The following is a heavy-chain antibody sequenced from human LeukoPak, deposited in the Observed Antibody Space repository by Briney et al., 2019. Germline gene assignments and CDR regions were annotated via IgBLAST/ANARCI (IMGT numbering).Heavy chain of an antibody. Sequence: PSETLSLTCAVSGVSISSYYWSWIRQPPGKGLEWIGYIYYSGSTYYNPSLKSRVTISVDTSKNQFSLKLSSVTAADTAVYYCARAKTTQDYYYYYMDVWGKGTTVTVSS. CDR2: IYYSGST. V-gene: IGHV4-30-4*08. D-gene: IGHD2-15*01. CDR1: GVSISSYY. CDR3: ARAKTTQDYYYYYMDV. J-gene: IGHJ6*03.